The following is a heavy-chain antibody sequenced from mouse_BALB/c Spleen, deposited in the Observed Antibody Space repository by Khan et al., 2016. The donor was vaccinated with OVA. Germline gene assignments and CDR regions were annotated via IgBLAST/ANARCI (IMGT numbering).Heavy chain of an antibody. J-gene: IGHJ2*01. Sequence: EVQLVESGPGLVKPSQSLSLTCTVTGYSITSDYAWNWIRQFPGNKLEWMGFISYSGNTKYNPSLKSRISVTRDTSKNQFFLQLNSVTTEDTATYYCARVYGGDFDYWGQGTPLTVSS. D-gene: IGHD2-10*02. CDR1: GYSITSDYA. CDR2: ISYSGNT. CDR3: ARVYGGDFDY. V-gene: IGHV3-2*02.